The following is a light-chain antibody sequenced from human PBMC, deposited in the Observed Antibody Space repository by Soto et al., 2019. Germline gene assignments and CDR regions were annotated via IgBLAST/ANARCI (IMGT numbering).Light chain of an antibody. Sequence: DIPMTQSPATLSASVGDRVIITCRASQSISDYLAWYQQKPGKAPKLLIYDASNLESGVPSTFSGSGSGTEFTLTISSLQPDDFATYYCQQYNSYWTFGQGTKVDIK. CDR3: QQYNSYWT. J-gene: IGKJ1*01. V-gene: IGKV1-5*01. CDR1: QSISDY. CDR2: DAS.